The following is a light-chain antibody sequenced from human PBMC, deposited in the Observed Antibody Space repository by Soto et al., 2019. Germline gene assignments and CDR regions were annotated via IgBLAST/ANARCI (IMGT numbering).Light chain of an antibody. Sequence: QSALTQPASVSGSPGQSITISCTGTSSDVGSYNLVSWYQQHPGKAPKLMIYEGSKRPSGVSNRFSGSKSDNTASLTISGRQAEDEADYYCCSYAGSSTSVVFGGGTKLTVL. CDR1: SSDVGSYNL. CDR3: CSYAGSSTSVV. V-gene: IGLV2-23*01. CDR2: EGS. J-gene: IGLJ2*01.